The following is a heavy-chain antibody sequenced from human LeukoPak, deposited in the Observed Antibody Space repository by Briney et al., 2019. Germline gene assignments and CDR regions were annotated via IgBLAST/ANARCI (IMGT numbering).Heavy chain of an antibody. Sequence: GGSLRLSCAASGFGFSVYWMHWVRQAPGKGLVWVAHINEDGTSASHADSVKGRFTISRDSAKNSLYLQMNSLRAEDTAVYYCASGYYYDSSGLPDYFDCWGQGTLVTVSS. J-gene: IGHJ4*02. CDR1: GFGFSVYW. CDR2: INEDGTSA. CDR3: ASGYYYDSSGLPDYFDC. V-gene: IGHV3-74*01. D-gene: IGHD3-22*01.